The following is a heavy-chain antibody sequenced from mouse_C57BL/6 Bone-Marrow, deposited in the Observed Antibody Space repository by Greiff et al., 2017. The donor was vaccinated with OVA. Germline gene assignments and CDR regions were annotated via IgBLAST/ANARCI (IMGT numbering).Heavy chain of an antibody. V-gene: IGHV6-3*01. CDR2: IRLKSDNYAT. CDR3: TAHYGSSPKYFDV. D-gene: IGHD1-1*01. Sequence: EVKVEESGGGLVQPGGSMKLSCVASGFTFSNYWMNWVRQSPEKGLEWVAQIRLKSDNYATHYAESVKGRFTISRDDSKSSVYLQMNNLRAEDTGIYYCTAHYGSSPKYFDVWGTGTTVTVSS. CDR1: GFTFSNYW. J-gene: IGHJ1*03.